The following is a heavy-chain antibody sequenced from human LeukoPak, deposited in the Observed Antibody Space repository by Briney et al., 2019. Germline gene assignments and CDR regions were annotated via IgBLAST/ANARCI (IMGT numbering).Heavy chain of an antibody. Sequence: ASVKVSCKASGYTFTGYYMHWVRQAPGQGLEWMGWINPNSGGTNYAQKFQGRVTMTRDTSISTAYMELSSLRSEDTAVYYCATTRSQYYDFWSGYSTDNWFDPWGQGTLVTVSS. D-gene: IGHD3-3*01. V-gene: IGHV1-2*02. CDR3: ATTRSQYYDFWSGYSTDNWFDP. CDR1: GYTFTGYY. CDR2: INPNSGGT. J-gene: IGHJ5*02.